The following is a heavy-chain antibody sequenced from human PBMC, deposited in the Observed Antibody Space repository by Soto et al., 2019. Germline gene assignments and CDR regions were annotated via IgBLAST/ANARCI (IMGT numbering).Heavy chain of an antibody. D-gene: IGHD1-1*01. CDR3: ARRAETNGWNGFGADKYYFDF. CDR2: MNPNTGSS. V-gene: IGHV1-8*01. J-gene: IGHJ4*02. Sequence: QVQLVQSGAEVRKPGASVKVSCEASGYTFTSYDIYWVRQASGQGLEWMGWMNPNTGSSGYAQKFQGRVTMTSDTSISTVHMELSSLRSEDTAVYYCARRAETNGWNGFGADKYYFDFWGQGTLVTVSS. CDR1: GYTFTSYD.